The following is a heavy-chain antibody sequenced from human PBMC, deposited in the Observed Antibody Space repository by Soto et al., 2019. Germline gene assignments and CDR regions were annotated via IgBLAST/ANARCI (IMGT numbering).Heavy chain of an antibody. CDR3: AKEAAAGLQLYFDY. Sequence: QVQLVESGGGVVQPGRSLRLSCAASGFTFSSYGMHWVRQAPGKGLEWVAVISYDGSNKYYADSVKGRFTISRDNSKNTLYLQMNSLRAEDTAVYYCAKEAAAGLQLYFDYWGQGTLVTLTS. CDR1: GFTFSSYG. CDR2: ISYDGSNK. V-gene: IGHV3-30*18. J-gene: IGHJ4*02. D-gene: IGHD6-13*01.